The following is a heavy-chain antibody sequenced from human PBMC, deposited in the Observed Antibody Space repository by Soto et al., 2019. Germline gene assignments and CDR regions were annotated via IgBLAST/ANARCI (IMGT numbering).Heavy chain of an antibody. V-gene: IGHV4-59*01. J-gene: IGHJ6*03. D-gene: IGHD5-12*01. CDR1: GGSISSYY. CDR2: IYYSGST. Sequence: PSETLSLTCTVSGGSISSYYWSWIRQPPGKGLEWIGYIYYSGSTNYNPSLKSRVTISVDTSKNQFSLKLSSVTAADTAVYYCARTEVATIERLLGYMDVWGKGTTVTVSS. CDR3: ARTEVATIERLLGYMDV.